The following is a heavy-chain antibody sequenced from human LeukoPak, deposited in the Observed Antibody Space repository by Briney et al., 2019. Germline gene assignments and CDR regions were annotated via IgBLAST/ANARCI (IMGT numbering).Heavy chain of an antibody. CDR2: IYPGDSDT. J-gene: IGHJ3*02. Sequence: GESLKIPCKGSGYSFTSYWIGWVRQMPGKGLEWMGIIYPGDSDTRYSPSFQGQVTISADKSISTAYLQWSSLKASDTAMYYCARPHSSSSGMDAFDIWGQGTMVTVSS. D-gene: IGHD6-6*01. V-gene: IGHV5-51*01. CDR3: ARPHSSSSGMDAFDI. CDR1: GYSFTSYW.